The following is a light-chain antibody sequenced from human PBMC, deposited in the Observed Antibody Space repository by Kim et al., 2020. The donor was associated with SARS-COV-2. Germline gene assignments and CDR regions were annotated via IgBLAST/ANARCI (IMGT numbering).Light chain of an antibody. CDR3: MQGTRTPPNT. J-gene: IGKJ2*01. CDR1: KRHEYKNGNTY. V-gene: IGKV2-30*01. CDR2: KVS. Sequence: RASIDSSTSKRHEYKNGNTYRRWCQQRPAQYPRRLIYKVSNRDSGVTERFSGSGSGTDFTLKITRVEAEDVGIYYCMQGTRTPPNTFGQGTKLEI.